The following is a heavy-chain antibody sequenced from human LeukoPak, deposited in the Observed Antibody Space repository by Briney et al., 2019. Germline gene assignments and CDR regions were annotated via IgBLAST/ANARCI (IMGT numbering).Heavy chain of an antibody. CDR1: GYTFTSYY. Sequence: ASVKVSCKASGYTFTSYYMHWVRQAPGQGLEGMGIINPSGGSTSYAQKFQGRVTMTRDTSTSTVYMELSSLRSEDTAVYYCARDPSRYGPKNYYYGMDVWGQGTTVTVSS. D-gene: IGHD4/OR15-4a*01. CDR3: ARDPSRYGPKNYYYGMDV. CDR2: INPSGGST. J-gene: IGHJ6*02. V-gene: IGHV1-46*01.